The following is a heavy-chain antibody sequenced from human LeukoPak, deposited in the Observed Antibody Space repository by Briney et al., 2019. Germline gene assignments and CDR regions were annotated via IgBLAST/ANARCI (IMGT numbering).Heavy chain of an antibody. CDR3: ARGVPSGVDYFDY. V-gene: IGHV3-7*01. CDR2: IKQDGSEK. Sequence: GGSLRLSCAASGFTFSSYAMSWVRQAPGKGLEWVANIKQDGSEKYYVDSVKGRFTISRDNAKNSLFLQMSSLRAEDTAVYFCARGVPSGVDYFDYWGQGTLVTVSS. J-gene: IGHJ4*02. CDR1: GFTFSSYA. D-gene: IGHD6-19*01.